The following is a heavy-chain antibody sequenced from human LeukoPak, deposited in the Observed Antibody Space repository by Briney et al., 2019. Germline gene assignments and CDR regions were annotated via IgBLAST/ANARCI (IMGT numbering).Heavy chain of an antibody. J-gene: IGHJ6*03. CDR1: GGTFSSYA. Sequence: ASVKVSCKASGGTFSSYAISWVRQAPGQGLEWMGGIIPIFGTANYAQKLQGRVTMTTDTSTSTAYMELRSLRSDDTAVYYCARDGYRLSGYFYYMDVWGKGATVTVSS. D-gene: IGHD2-2*03. CDR2: IIPIFGTA. V-gene: IGHV1-69*05. CDR3: ARDGYRLSGYFYYMDV.